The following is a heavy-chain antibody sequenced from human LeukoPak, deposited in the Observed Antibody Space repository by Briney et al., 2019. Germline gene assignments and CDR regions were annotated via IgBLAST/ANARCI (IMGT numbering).Heavy chain of an antibody. J-gene: IGHJ4*02. Sequence: SETLSLTCAVSGYSISSGYYWGWIRQPPGKGLEWIGSIYHSGSTYYNPSLKSRVTISVDTSKNQFSLKLSSVTAADTAVYYCARGNYVWGTYRPYYFDSWGQGALVTVSS. V-gene: IGHV4-38-2*01. CDR1: GYSISSGYY. D-gene: IGHD3-16*02. CDR2: IYHSGST. CDR3: ARGNYVWGTYRPYYFDS.